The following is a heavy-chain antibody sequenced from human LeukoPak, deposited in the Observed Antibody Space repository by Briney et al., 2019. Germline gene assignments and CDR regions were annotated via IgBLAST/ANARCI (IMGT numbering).Heavy chain of an antibody. V-gene: IGHV3-30*04. Sequence: PGGSLRLSCAASGFTFSSYAMHWVRQAPGKGLEWVAVISYDGSNKYYADSVKGRFTISRDNSKNTLYLQMNSLRAEDTAVYYCARDGGDSFDYWGQGTLVTVSS. J-gene: IGHJ4*02. CDR2: ISYDGSNK. D-gene: IGHD2-21*02. CDR1: GFTFSSYA. CDR3: ARDGGDSFDY.